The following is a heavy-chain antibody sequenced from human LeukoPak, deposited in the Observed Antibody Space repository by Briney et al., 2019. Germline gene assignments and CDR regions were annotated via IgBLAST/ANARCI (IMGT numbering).Heavy chain of an antibody. V-gene: IGHV3-30*04. Sequence: GGSLRLSCAASGFTFSSYAMHWVRQAPGKGLEWVAVISYDGSNKYYADSVKGRFTISRDNSKNTLYLQMNSLRAEDTAVYYCASPSLIAVVSGISGESFDYWGQGTLVTVSS. J-gene: IGHJ4*02. CDR1: GFTFSSYA. D-gene: IGHD6-19*01. CDR3: ASPSLIAVVSGISGESFDY. CDR2: ISYDGSNK.